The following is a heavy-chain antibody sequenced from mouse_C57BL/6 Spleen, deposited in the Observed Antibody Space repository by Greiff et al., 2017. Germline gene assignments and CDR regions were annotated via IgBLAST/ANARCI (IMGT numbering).Heavy chain of an antibody. CDR2: IDPENGDT. J-gene: IGHJ4*01. Sequence: VQLQQSGAELVRPGASVKLSCTASGFNIKDDYMHWVKQRPEQGLEWLGWIDPENGDTEYASKFQGKATITADTSSNTAYLQLSSLTSEDTAVYYCTTWPGGAMDYWGQGTSVTVSS. CDR3: TTWPGGAMDY. V-gene: IGHV14-4*01. CDR1: GFNIKDDY.